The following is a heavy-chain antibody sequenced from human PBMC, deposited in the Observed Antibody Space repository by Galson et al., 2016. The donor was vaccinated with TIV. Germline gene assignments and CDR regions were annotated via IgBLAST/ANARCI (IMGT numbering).Heavy chain of an antibody. Sequence: SLRLSCATSGFTFSNYWMHWVRQAPGKGLVWVSGISWNSGSIGYADSVKGRFTISRDNAKNSLYLQMNSLRAEDTALYYCAKDFRPYSGSYFTNAYFDYWGQGTLVTVSS. J-gene: IGHJ4*02. CDR1: GFTFSNYW. CDR3: AKDFRPYSGSYFTNAYFDY. V-gene: IGHV3-9*01. CDR2: ISWNSGSI. D-gene: IGHD1-26*01.